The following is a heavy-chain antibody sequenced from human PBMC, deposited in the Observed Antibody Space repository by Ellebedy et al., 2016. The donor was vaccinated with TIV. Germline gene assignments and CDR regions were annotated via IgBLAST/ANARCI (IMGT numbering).Heavy chain of an antibody. CDR3: TRLPSMVRGVIGYGMDV. CDR1: GFTFSGSA. CDR2: IRSKANSYAT. V-gene: IGHV3-73*01. D-gene: IGHD3-10*01. Sequence: GESLKISCAASGFTFSGSAMHWVRQASGKGLEWVGRIRSKANSYATAYAASVKGRFTISRDDSKNTAYLQMNSLKTEDTAVYYCTRLPSMVRGVIGYGMDVWGQGTTVTVSS. J-gene: IGHJ6*02.